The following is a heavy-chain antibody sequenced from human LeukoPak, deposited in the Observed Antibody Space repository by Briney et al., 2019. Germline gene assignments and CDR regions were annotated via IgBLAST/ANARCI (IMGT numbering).Heavy chain of an antibody. J-gene: IGHJ4*02. CDR3: ARRGDDYNRRAFDY. V-gene: IGHV4-39*01. D-gene: IGHD5-24*01. CDR2: IYYSGTT. CDR1: GGSISDSSYY. Sequence: RPSETLSLTCTVSGGSISDSSYYWAWIRQPQGKGLEWIGTIYYSGTTYYNSSLKSRVTISVVMSKNQFSLKLTSVTAADTAVYYCARRGDDYNRRAFDYWGQGILATVSS.